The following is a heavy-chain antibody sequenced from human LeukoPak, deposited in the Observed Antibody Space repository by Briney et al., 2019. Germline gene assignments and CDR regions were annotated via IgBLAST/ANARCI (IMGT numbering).Heavy chain of an antibody. V-gene: IGHV1-2*06. J-gene: IGHJ4*02. CDR3: ARGDCSSTSCYYYDSSGVPTQDY. D-gene: IGHD2-2*01. CDR2: INPNSGGT. CDR1: GYTFTGYY. Sequence: ASVKVSCKASGYTFTGYYMHWVRQAPGQGPEWMGRINPNSGGTNYAQKFQGRVTMTRDTSISTAYMELSRLRSDDTAVYYCARGDCSSTSCYYYDSSGVPTQDYWGQGTLVTVSS.